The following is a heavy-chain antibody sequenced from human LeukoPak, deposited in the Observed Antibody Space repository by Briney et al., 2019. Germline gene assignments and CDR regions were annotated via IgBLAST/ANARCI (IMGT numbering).Heavy chain of an antibody. V-gene: IGHV3-11*01. Sequence: PGGSLRLSCAASGFTFSDYYMSWIRQAPGKGLEWVSYISSSGSTIYYALSVKGRITISRDNSKNTLYLQMNSLRAEDTAVYYCARGGSYLSAFDIWGQGTMVTVSS. CDR2: ISSSGSTI. J-gene: IGHJ3*02. CDR1: GFTFSDYY. CDR3: ARGGSYLSAFDI. D-gene: IGHD1-26*01.